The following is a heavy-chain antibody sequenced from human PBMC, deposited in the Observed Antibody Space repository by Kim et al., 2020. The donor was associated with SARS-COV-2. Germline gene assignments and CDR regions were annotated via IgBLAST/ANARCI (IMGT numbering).Heavy chain of an antibody. D-gene: IGHD3-9*01. V-gene: IGHV3-30*04. J-gene: IGHJ5*02. Sequence: GGSLRLSCAASGFTFSSYAMHWVRQAPGKGLEWVAVISYDGSNKYYADSVKGRFTISRDNSKNTLYLQMNSLRAEDTAVYYCASPHIIGYFDWLENWGQGTLVTVSS. CDR3: ASPHIIGYFDWLEN. CDR1: GFTFSSYA. CDR2: ISYDGSNK.